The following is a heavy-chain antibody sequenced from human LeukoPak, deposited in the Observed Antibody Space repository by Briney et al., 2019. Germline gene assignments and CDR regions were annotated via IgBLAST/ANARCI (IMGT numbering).Heavy chain of an antibody. D-gene: IGHD3-3*01. CDR3: ARDTGSPSYDFWSGYYTGTHAFDI. CDR1: GGSISSYY. V-gene: IGHV4-59*01. Sequence: SETLSLTCTVSGGSISSYYWSWIRQPPGKGLEWIGYIYYSGSTNYNPSLKSRVTISVDTSKNQFSLKLSSVTAADTAVYYCARDTGSPSYDFWSGYYTGTHAFDIWGQGTMVTVSS. J-gene: IGHJ3*02. CDR2: IYYSGST.